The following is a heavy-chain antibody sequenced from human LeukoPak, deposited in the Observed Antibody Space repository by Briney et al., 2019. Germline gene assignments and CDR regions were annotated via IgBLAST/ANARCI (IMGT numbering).Heavy chain of an antibody. CDR1: GYTFTGYY. J-gene: IGHJ5*02. CDR2: INPNSGGT. V-gene: IGHV1-2*02. CDR3: ARTPLYCSSTSCYYSWFDP. D-gene: IGHD2-2*01. Sequence: RASVKVSCKASGYTFTGYYMHWVRQAPGQGLEWMGWINPNSGGTNYAQKFQGRVTMTRDTSISTAYMELSRLRSDDTAVHYCARTPLYCSSTSCYYSWFDPWGQGTLVTVSS.